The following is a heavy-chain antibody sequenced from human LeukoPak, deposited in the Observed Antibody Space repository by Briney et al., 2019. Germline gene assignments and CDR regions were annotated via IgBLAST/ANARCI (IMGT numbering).Heavy chain of an antibody. CDR2: IYYSGST. Sequence: PSETLSLTCTVSGGSISSGDYYWSWVRQPPGKGLEWIGYIYYSGSTYYNPSLKSRVTISVDTSKNQFSLKLSSVTAADTAVYYCARYSSGWINYFDYWGQGILVTVSS. J-gene: IGHJ4*02. CDR3: ARYSSGWINYFDY. V-gene: IGHV4-30-4*08. CDR1: GGSISSGDYY. D-gene: IGHD6-19*01.